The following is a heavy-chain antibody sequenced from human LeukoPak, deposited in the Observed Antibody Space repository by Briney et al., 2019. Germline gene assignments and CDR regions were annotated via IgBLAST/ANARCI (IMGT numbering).Heavy chain of an antibody. CDR2: IKPDGSEK. Sequence: GGSLRLSCAASGYSFSTYWMSWVRQAPGKGLEWVANIKPDGSEKYYVASVKGRFTNSRDNAKNSLYLQMNSLRAEDTAVFYCARGPRSFDYWGQGALVTVSS. J-gene: IGHJ4*01. CDR1: GYSFSTYW. CDR3: ARGPRSFDY. V-gene: IGHV3-7*05.